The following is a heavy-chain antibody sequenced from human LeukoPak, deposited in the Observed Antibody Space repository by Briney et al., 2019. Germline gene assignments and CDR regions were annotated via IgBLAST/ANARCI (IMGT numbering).Heavy chain of an antibody. J-gene: IGHJ6*02. CDR1: GFTFSTYS. CDR3: VGVSISRLGADLLYDV. CDR2: MTPGDTYI. Sequence: GGSLRLSCVASGFTFSTYSMNWFRQAPGKGLEWVSTMTPGDTYIYYTDSVKGRFTISRDDAKNSLYLQTSSLRAEDTVVYYCVGVSISRLGADLLYDVWGQGTTVLVSS. D-gene: IGHD3-3*01. V-gene: IGHV3-21*01.